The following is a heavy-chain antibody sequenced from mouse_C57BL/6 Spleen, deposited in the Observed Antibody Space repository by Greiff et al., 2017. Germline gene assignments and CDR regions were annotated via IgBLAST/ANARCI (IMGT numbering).Heavy chain of an antibody. J-gene: IGHJ2*01. V-gene: IGHV1-54*01. Sequence: LVESGAELVRPGTSVKVSCKASGYAFTNYLIEWVKQRPGQGLEWVGVINPGSGGTNYNEKFKGKATLTADKSSSTAYMQLSSLTSEDSAVYFCAREGFDYWGQGTTLTVSS. CDR1: GYAFTNYL. CDR2: INPGSGGT. CDR3: AREGFDY.